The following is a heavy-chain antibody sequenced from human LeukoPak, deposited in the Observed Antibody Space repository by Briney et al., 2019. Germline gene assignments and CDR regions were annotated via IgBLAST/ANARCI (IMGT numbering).Heavy chain of an antibody. D-gene: IGHD1-26*01. CDR3: ARLDNGRGAFDY. V-gene: IGHV4-59*02. J-gene: IGHJ4*02. CDR1: GGSVSSYF. Sequence: PSETLSLTCTVSGGSVSSYFWSWIRQPPGKGLEWIGYVYYSGSTNYNPSLKSRVTISIDTSKPQFSLQLSSVTAADTAVYYCARLDNGRGAFDYWGQGTLVTVSS. CDR2: VYYSGST.